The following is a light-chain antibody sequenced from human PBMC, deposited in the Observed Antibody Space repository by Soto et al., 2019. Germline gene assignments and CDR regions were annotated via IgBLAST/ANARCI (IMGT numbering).Light chain of an antibody. CDR2: GAS. Sequence: ILLTQSPGTLSLPPGDRAPLSCRASQSVSSSYLAWYQQKPGQVPRLFIYGASRRATGIPDRFSGSGSGTEFTLTISSLQPEDFAVYYCQQYNKWPRTFGQGTKVDIK. J-gene: IGKJ1*01. CDR3: QQYNKWPRT. CDR1: QSVSSSY. V-gene: IGKV3-20*01.